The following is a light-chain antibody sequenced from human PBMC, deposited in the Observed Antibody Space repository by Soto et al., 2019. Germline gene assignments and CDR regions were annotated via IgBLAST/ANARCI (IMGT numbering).Light chain of an antibody. CDR2: GAS. CDR3: QQYNNWPPGNT. J-gene: IGKJ2*01. V-gene: IGKV3-15*01. CDR1: QSVSSN. Sequence: EIVMTQSPATLSVSPGESATLSCRASQSVSSNLAWYQQKPGQAPRLLIYGASTRDTGIPARFSVSGSGTEFTLTISSLQSEDFAVYYCQQYNNWPPGNTFGQGTKVDIK.